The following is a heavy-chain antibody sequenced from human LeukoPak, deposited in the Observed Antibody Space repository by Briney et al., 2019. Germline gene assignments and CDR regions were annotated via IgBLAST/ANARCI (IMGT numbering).Heavy chain of an antibody. CDR2: INPSGGTT. Sequence: SVKVSCKASGYTFTGYFIDWVRQARGQGREGMGIINPSGGTTSYAQKFQGRVTMTRDTSTSTVYMELSSLRSEDTAVYYCASLAGTVLDDAFDLWDQGTMVTVSS. V-gene: IGHV1-46*01. CDR3: ASLAGTVLDDAFDL. D-gene: IGHD6-19*01. J-gene: IGHJ3*01. CDR1: GYTFTGYF.